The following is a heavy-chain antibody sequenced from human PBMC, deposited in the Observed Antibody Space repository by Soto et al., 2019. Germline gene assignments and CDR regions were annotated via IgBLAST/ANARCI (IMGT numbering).Heavy chain of an antibody. V-gene: IGHV3-33*01. D-gene: IGHD6-13*01. CDR3: AGVSSTWPPGFDY. CDR2: IWYDGSNK. J-gene: IGHJ4*02. CDR1: GFSFSTSG. Sequence: GGSLRLSCAASGFSFSTSGVHWVRQAPGRGLEWVAVIWYDGSNKYYADSVKGRFTISRDNSKNTLYLQMNSLRAEDTAVYYCAGVSSTWPPGFDYWGQGTLVTGSS.